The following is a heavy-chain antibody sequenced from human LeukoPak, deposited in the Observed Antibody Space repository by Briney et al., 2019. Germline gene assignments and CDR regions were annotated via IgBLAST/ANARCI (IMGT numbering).Heavy chain of an antibody. CDR2: IYYSGST. J-gene: IGHJ4*02. CDR3: AEEVAAAGTFDY. V-gene: IGHV4-30-4*01. D-gene: IGHD6-13*01. Sequence: SETLSLTCTVSGGSIISGDYYWSWIRQPPGKGLGWIGYIYYSGSTYYNPSLKSRVTISVDTSKNQFSLKLSSVTAADTAVYYCAEEVAAAGTFDYWGQGILVTVSS. CDR1: GGSIISGDYY.